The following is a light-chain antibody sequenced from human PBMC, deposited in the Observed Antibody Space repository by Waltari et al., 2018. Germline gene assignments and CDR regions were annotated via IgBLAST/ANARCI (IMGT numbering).Light chain of an antibody. CDR2: RTN. Sequence: QSFLTQPPSASGTPGQRVPIPCSGSSSNVGTVYVYWYPQFPGTAPKLLIHRTNQRSSVVPDRISAFKSGTSASLVIRGLQSEDEADYYCAAWDDSLEGRVFGGGTKLTVL. CDR3: AAWDDSLEGRV. J-gene: IGLJ3*02. V-gene: IGLV1-44*01. CDR1: SSNVGTVY.